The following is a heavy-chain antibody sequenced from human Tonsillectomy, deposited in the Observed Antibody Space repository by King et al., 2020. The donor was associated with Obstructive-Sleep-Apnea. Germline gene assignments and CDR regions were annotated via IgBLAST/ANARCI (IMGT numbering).Heavy chain of an antibody. J-gene: IGHJ3*02. CDR3: ATGGRIAAAGTVRIDAFDI. Sequence: HAQLVQSGAEVKKPGASLKVSCKASGYALTDYYMHWVRQAPGQGLEWMGWINPNSGGTNYAQRFQGRVNMTRDTSINTAYMEVSSLRSDGTAVYYCATGGRIAAAGTVRIDAFDIWGQGTLVTVSS. V-gene: IGHV1-2*02. CDR1: GYALTDYY. D-gene: IGHD6-13*01. CDR2: INPNSGGT.